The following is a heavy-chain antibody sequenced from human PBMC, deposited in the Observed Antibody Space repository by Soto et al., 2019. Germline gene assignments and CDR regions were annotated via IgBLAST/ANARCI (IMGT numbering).Heavy chain of an antibody. J-gene: IGHJ4*02. V-gene: IGHV3-33*01. D-gene: IGHD4-17*01. CDR2: ILNDASGH. CDR3: ARDDDYPDHGFDY. CDR1: GFTFSRHG. Sequence: QVQLVESGGVVVQPGTSLRLSCAASGFTFSRHGMHWVRQTPGKGLEWLAVILNDASGHWYADSVKGRFTISRDNFENPLYLQMNGLRLEDTAMYYCARDDDYPDHGFDYWGQGTLVTVSS.